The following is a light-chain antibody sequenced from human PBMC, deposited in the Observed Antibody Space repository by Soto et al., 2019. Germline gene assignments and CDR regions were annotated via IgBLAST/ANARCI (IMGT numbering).Light chain of an antibody. CDR1: QSFSSSY. J-gene: IGKJ5*01. V-gene: IGKV3-20*01. CDR3: QQYGTSPIT. Sequence: EIVLTQSPGTLSLSPGERVTLSCRASQSFSSSYLAWYQQKPGQAPRLLIYGASSRATGIPVRFNGNGSGTDFTLTISGLEPEDSAVYYCQQYGTSPITFGQGTRLEIK. CDR2: GAS.